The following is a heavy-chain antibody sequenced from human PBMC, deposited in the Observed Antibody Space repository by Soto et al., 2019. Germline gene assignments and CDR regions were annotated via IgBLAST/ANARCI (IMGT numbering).Heavy chain of an antibody. D-gene: IGHD3-3*01. CDR2: ISYDGSNK. V-gene: IGHV3-30*18. CDR3: AKGYDFWSGYFVY. CDR1: GFTFSSYG. Sequence: GGSLRLSCAASGFTFSSYGMHWVRQAPGKGLEWVAVISYDGSNKYYADSVKGRFTISRDNSKNTLYLQMNSLRAEDTAVYYCAKGYDFWSGYFVYWGQGTLVTVSS. J-gene: IGHJ4*02.